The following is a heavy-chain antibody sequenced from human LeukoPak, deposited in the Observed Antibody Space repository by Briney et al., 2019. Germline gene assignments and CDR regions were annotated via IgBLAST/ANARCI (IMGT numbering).Heavy chain of an antibody. D-gene: IGHD4-17*01. CDR2: IHYTGST. J-gene: IGHJ2*01. Sequence: SETLSLTCTVSGGSISSYYWSWIRQSPGKGLECIGYIHYTGSTNYNPSLKSRVTISVETSKNQFPLKLSSVTAADTAVYYCARVEHDYDDGRYFDLWGRGTLVTVSS. V-gene: IGHV4-59*08. CDR1: GGSISSYY. CDR3: ARVEHDYDDGRYFDL.